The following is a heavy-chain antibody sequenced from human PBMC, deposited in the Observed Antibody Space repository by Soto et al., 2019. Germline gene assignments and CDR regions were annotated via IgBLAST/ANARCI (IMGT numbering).Heavy chain of an antibody. CDR3: ARLGGTGYYAGSVY. CDR1: GFTFDDYG. V-gene: IGHV3-20*04. CDR2: INRNGGSL. J-gene: IGHJ4*02. D-gene: IGHD3-9*01. Sequence: LRLSCAASGFTFDDYGMNWVRQATGKGLEWVSGINRNGGSLGYADSVKGRFTISTDNVKNSLYLQMNSLRAEDTALYYCARLGGTGYYAGSVYWGQGTQVTVSS.